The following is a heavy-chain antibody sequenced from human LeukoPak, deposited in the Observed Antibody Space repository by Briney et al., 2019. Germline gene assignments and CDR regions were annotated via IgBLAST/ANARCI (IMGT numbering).Heavy chain of an antibody. D-gene: IGHD6-13*01. V-gene: IGHV1-2*02. Sequence: ASVKVSCKASGYTFTGYYMHWVRQAPGHGLEWMGWINPNSGGTNYAQKFQGRVTMTRDTSISTAYMELSRLRSDDTAVYYCAKVRGIAAAGPYYYYYMDVWGKGTTITVSS. CDR1: GYTFTGYY. J-gene: IGHJ6*03. CDR2: INPNSGGT. CDR3: AKVRGIAAAGPYYYYYMDV.